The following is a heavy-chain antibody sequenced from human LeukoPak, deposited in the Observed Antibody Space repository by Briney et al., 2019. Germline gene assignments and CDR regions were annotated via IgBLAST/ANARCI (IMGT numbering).Heavy chain of an antibody. CDR3: AKDTKLAVTYYFDY. V-gene: IGHV3-9*01. Sequence: GGSLRLSCAASGFTFYDYAMHWVRHAPGKGLEWVSGISWNSGSIGYADSVKGRFTISRDNAKNSLYLQMNSLRAEDTALYYCAKDTKLAVTYYFDYWGQGTLVTVSS. J-gene: IGHJ4*02. CDR2: ISWNSGSI. D-gene: IGHD6-19*01. CDR1: GFTFYDYA.